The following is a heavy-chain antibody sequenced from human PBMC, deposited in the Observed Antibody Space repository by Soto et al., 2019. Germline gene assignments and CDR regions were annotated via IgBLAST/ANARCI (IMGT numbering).Heavy chain of an antibody. J-gene: IGHJ6*02. D-gene: IGHD3-3*01. Sequence: QVQLQESGPGLVKPSETLSLTCTVSGGSISSYYWSWIRQPAGKGLEWIGRIYTSGSTNYNPSLKSRVTMSVDTSKNQFSLKLSSVTAADTAVYYCARDLSSHDFWSGYYQPGAVDYYYYGMDVWGQGTTVTVSS. V-gene: IGHV4-4*07. CDR1: GGSISSYY. CDR3: ARDLSSHDFWSGYYQPGAVDYYYYGMDV. CDR2: IYTSGST.